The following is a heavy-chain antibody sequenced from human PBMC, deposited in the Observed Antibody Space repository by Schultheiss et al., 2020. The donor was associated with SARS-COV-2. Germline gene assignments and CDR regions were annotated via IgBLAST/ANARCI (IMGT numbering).Heavy chain of an antibody. Sequence: GGSLRLSCAVSGFTVTSNYMSWVRQAPGKGLEWVSMIYGGGSTSYADSVKGRFTISRDNVKKSLYLQMNSLRAEDTAVYYCARDDSSGYYYGKIDYWGQGTLVTVSS. V-gene: IGHV3-53*01. CDR2: IYGGGST. CDR3: ARDDSSGYYYGKIDY. CDR1: GFTVTSNY. D-gene: IGHD3-22*01. J-gene: IGHJ4*02.